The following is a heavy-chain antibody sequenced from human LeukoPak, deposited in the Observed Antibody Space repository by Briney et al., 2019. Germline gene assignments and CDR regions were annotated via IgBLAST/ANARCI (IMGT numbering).Heavy chain of an antibody. D-gene: IGHD7-27*01. CDR2: IYPGDSTT. Sequence: GASLQISCKGSGSNFASRWIGWVRQLPGKGLEWMGMIYPGDSTTKYSPSFQGQVTISADKSSSTAYLQWSSLKASDTAIYYCTKRTEAALGTIYYYYMDVWGEGTTVTVSS. CDR1: GSNFASRW. V-gene: IGHV5-51*01. J-gene: IGHJ6*03. CDR3: TKRTEAALGTIYYYYMDV.